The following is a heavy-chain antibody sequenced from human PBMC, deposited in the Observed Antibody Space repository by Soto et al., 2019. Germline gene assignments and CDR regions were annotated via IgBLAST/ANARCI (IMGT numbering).Heavy chain of an antibody. CDR2: IDPKSGGT. V-gene: IGHV1-2*02. Sequence: QLVQSGAEVNKPGASVRVSCKTSGPTFIAYYIHWVRQAPGQGLEWMGWIDPKSGGTTYEQKFLGRVTMTRDTSINSAYMDLNRRTSDDTAVYYCGSGSVDVPEWGQGTLITVSS. CDR3: GSGSVDVPE. D-gene: IGHD3-22*01. J-gene: IGHJ4*02. CDR1: GPTFIAYY.